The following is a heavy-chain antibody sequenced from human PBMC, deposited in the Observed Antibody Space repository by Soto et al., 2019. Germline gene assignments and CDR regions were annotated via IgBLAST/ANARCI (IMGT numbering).Heavy chain of an antibody. J-gene: IGHJ3*02. V-gene: IGHV3-30*03. D-gene: IGHD3-10*01. CDR3: ARAITMVRGPDAFEI. CDR2: ISYDGSNK. Sequence: GGSLRLSCAASGFTFSSYGMHWVRQAPGKGLEWVAVISYDGSNKYYADSVKGRFTISRDNSKNTLYLQMNSLRAEDTAVYYCARAITMVRGPDAFEIWGQGTMVTVSS. CDR1: GFTFSSYG.